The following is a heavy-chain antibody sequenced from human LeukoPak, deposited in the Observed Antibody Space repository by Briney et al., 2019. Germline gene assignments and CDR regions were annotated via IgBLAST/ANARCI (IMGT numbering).Heavy chain of an antibody. V-gene: IGHV4-39*01. CDR3: ARLQHCTDGVCSFAFDI. Sequence: PSETLSLTCTVSGGSISSSTYYCVWICQPPGKGLEWIGSIYYSGSTYYNPSLKSRVTISGDTSKNQFSLKLNSVTAADTAVYYCARLQHCTDGVCSFAFDIWGQGTMVTVSS. CDR1: GGSISSSTYY. J-gene: IGHJ3*02. CDR2: IYYSGST. D-gene: IGHD2-8*01.